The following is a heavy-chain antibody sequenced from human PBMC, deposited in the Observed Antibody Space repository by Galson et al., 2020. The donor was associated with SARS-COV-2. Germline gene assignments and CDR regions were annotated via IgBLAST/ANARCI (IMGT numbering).Heavy chain of an antibody. CDR2: IYYTGST. D-gene: IGHD3-16*01. V-gene: IGHV4-39*01. J-gene: IGHJ6*02. Sequence: ASETLSLTCTVSGGSVSSSSYYWGWIRQPPGKGLEWIGSIYYTGSTHYTPSFQSRVTISVDTSKNPVSLQLTAVTAADTGVYYCTRPGRDNAYSRYLGDEYAMDVWGRGTTVTVSS. CDR1: GGSVSSSSYY. CDR3: TRPGRDNAYSRYLGDEYAMDV.